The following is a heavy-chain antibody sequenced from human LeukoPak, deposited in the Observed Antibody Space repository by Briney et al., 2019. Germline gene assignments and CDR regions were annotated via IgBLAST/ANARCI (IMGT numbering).Heavy chain of an antibody. J-gene: IGHJ6*03. D-gene: IGHD3-10*01. CDR3: AKAVTMVQGVIIGSYYYYMDV. CDR2: ISGSGGST. CDR1: GFTFSSYA. V-gene: IGHV3-23*01. Sequence: PGGSLRLSCAASGFTFSSYAMSWVRQAPGKGLEWVSAISGSGGSTYYADSMKGRFTISRDNSKNTLYLQMNSLRAEDTAVYYCAKAVTMVQGVIIGSYYYYMDVWGKGTTVTVSS.